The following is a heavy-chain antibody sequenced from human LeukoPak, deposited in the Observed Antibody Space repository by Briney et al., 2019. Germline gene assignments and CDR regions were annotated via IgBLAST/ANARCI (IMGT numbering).Heavy chain of an antibody. V-gene: IGHV3-49*04. CDR3: SRNGLVDFDY. Sequence: GGSLRLSCSTSGIAFDDFAMSWVRQPAGKGLEWVGFIRRRAYGGAAEYAASVKGRFIISRDDSKGIAYLQMNSLKTEETAVYYCSRNGLVDFDYWGQGSRVIVSP. J-gene: IGHJ4*02. CDR1: GIAFDDFA. CDR2: IRRRAYGGAA.